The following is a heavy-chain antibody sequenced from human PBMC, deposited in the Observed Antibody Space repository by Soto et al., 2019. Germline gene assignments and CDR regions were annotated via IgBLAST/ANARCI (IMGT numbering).Heavy chain of an antibody. D-gene: IGHD6-19*01. CDR1: GGSISSYY. CDR3: ASSGSSGWYKEDAFDI. CDR2: IYYSGST. Sequence: SETLSLTCTVSGGSISSYYWSWIRQPPGKGLEWIGYIYYSGSTNYNPSLKSRVTISVDTSKNQFSLKLSSVTAADTAVYYCASSGSSGWYKEDAFDIWGQGTMVTVSS. V-gene: IGHV4-59*01. J-gene: IGHJ3*02.